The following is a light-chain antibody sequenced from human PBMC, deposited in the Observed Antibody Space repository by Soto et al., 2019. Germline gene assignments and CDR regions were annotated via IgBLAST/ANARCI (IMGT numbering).Light chain of an antibody. CDR3: QQYGSSPQT. J-gene: IGKJ1*01. Sequence: EIVLTQSPGTVSLSPGQRATLSCRASQSVSSDYLAWYQQKPGQAPRLVLCGASSRATGIPDRFSGSGSGTDFTLTISRLEPEDFAVYYCQQYGSSPQTFGQGTKVDI. V-gene: IGKV3-20*01. CDR2: GAS. CDR1: QSVSSDY.